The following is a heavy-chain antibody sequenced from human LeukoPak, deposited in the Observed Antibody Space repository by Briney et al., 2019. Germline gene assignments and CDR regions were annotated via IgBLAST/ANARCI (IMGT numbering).Heavy chain of an antibody. J-gene: IGHJ6*03. D-gene: IGHD3-22*01. Sequence: SETPSLTCAVYGGSFSGYYWSWIRQPPGKGLEWIGEINHSGSTNYNPSLKSRVTISVDTSKNQFSLKLSSVTAADTAVYYCARTYYYDSSGSPRYYYYMDVWGKGTTVTVSS. CDR1: GGSFSGYY. CDR2: INHSGST. V-gene: IGHV4-34*01. CDR3: ARTYYYDSSGSPRYYYYMDV.